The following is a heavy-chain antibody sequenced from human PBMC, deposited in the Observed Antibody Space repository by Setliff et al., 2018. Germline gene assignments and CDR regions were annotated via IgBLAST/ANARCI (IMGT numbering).Heavy chain of an antibody. CDR2: IKSKTDGGTT. J-gene: IGHJ5*02. Sequence: GGSLRLSCAASGFTFSNAWMSWVRQAPGKGLEWVGRIKSKTDGGTTDYAAPVKGRFTISRDDSKNTLYLQMNSLKTEDTAVYYCVKLVPQAISSDPWGRGTLVTVSS. V-gene: IGHV3-15*01. D-gene: IGHD3-10*01. CDR1: GFTFSNAW. CDR3: VKLVPQAISSDP.